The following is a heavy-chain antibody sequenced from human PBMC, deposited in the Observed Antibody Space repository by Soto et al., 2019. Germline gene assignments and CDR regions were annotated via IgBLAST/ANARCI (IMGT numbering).Heavy chain of an antibody. V-gene: IGHV3-9*01. CDR3: AKADSSSWLNYYFDY. D-gene: IGHD6-13*01. J-gene: IGHJ4*02. Sequence: EVQLVESGGGLVQPGRSLRLSCAASGFTFDDYAMHWVRQAPGKGLEWVSGISWNSGSIGYADSVKGRFTISRDNAKNSLYLQMNRLRAEDTALYYCAKADSSSWLNYYFDYWGQGTLVTVSS. CDR1: GFTFDDYA. CDR2: ISWNSGSI.